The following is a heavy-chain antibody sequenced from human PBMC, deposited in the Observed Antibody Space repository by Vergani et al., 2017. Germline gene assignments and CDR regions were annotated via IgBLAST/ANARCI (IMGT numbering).Heavy chain of an antibody. D-gene: IGHD2-2*01. CDR2: ISYDGSNK. CDR1: GFTFSSYG. V-gene: IGHV3-30*18. CDR3: AKGPYCSSTSCYYYYGMDV. J-gene: IGHJ6*02. Sequence: QVQLVESGGGVVQPGRSLRLSCAASGFTFSSYGMHWVRQAPGQGLEWVAVISYDGSNKYYADSVKGRFTISRDNSKNTLYLQMNSLRAEDTAVYYCAKGPYCSSTSCYYYYGMDVWGQGTTVTVSS.